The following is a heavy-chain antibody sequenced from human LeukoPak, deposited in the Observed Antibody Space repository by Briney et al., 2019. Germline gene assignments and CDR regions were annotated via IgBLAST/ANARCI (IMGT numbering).Heavy chain of an antibody. D-gene: IGHD5-24*01. J-gene: IGHJ4*02. Sequence: PSETLSLTCTVSGXSMSSYYWSWIRQPPGKGLEWIGYIYYSGSTKYNPSPKSRVTISVDTSKNQFSLKLSSVTAADTAVYYCARGARAGYNLEPFDYWGQGTLVTVSS. V-gene: IGHV4-59*08. CDR2: IYYSGST. CDR3: ARGARAGYNLEPFDY. CDR1: GXSMSSYY.